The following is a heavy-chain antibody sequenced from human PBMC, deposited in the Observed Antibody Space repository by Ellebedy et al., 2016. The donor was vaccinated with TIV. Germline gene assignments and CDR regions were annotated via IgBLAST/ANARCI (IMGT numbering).Heavy chain of an antibody. Sequence: GGSLRLSXAASGFTFSSYSMNWVRQAPGKGLEWVSSISSSSSYIYYADSVKGRFTISRDNAKNSLYLQMNSLRAEDTAVYYCAKTGQPVWFGELLLPYYFDYWGQGTLVTVSS. CDR1: GFTFSSYS. CDR3: AKTGQPVWFGELLLPYYFDY. D-gene: IGHD3-10*01. V-gene: IGHV3-21*04. J-gene: IGHJ4*02. CDR2: ISSSSSYI.